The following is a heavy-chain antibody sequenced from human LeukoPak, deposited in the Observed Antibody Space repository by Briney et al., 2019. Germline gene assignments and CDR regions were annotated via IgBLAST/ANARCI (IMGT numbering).Heavy chain of an antibody. J-gene: IGHJ5*02. CDR3: ARGVVVAANREFDP. V-gene: IGHV4-59*01. Sequence: SETLSLTCTVSGGSISSYYWSWIRQPPGKGLEWIGYIYYTGSTNYNPSLKSRVTISVDTSKNQFSLKLSSVTAADTAVYYCARGVVVAANREFDPWGQGTLSPSPQ. D-gene: IGHD2-15*01. CDR2: IYYTGST. CDR1: GGSISSYY.